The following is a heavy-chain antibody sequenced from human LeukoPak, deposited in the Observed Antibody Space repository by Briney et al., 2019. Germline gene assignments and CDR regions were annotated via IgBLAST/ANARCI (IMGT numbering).Heavy chain of an antibody. CDR1: GGSISTYY. V-gene: IGHV4-4*07. Sequence: SETLSLTCTVSGGSISTYYWTWIRQPAGKGLEWIGRIYTSGSTNYSPSLRSRVTMSVDTSKSQFSLRLSSVTAADTAVYYCARAGYYYDSSRALDIWGQGTMVTVPS. D-gene: IGHD3-22*01. J-gene: IGHJ3*02. CDR3: ARAGYYYDSSRALDI. CDR2: IYTSGST.